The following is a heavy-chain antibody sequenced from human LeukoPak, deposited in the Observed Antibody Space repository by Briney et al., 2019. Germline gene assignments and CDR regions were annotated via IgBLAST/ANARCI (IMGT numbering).Heavy chain of an antibody. J-gene: IGHJ6*02. V-gene: IGHV3-11*01. CDR1: GFTFSDYY. Sequence: PGGTLRLSCAASGFTFSDYYMSWIRQAPGKGLEWVSYISSSGSTIYYADSVKGRFTISRDNAKNSLYLQMNSLRAENTAVYYCARAEDYYYGMDVWGQGTTVTVSS. CDR3: ARAEDYYYGMDV. CDR2: ISSSGSTI.